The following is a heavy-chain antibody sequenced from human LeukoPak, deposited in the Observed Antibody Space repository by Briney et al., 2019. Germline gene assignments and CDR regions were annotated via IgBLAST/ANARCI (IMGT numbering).Heavy chain of an antibody. CDR2: ISGSGGST. Sequence: GGSLRLSCAASGFTFSSYAMNWVRQAPGKGLEWVSGISGSGGSTYYADSVKGRFTISRDNAKNTLYLQMNSLRAEDTAVYYCARDPLYSNYVDYWGQGTLVTVSS. V-gene: IGHV3-23*01. J-gene: IGHJ4*02. CDR3: ARDPLYSNYVDY. CDR1: GFTFSSYA. D-gene: IGHD4-11*01.